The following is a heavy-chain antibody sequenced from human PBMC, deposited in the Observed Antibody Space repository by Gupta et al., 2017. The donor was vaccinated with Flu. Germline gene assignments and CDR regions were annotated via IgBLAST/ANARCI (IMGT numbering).Heavy chain of an antibody. D-gene: IGHD6-13*01. Sequence: QVQLVESGGGVVQPGRSLRLSCAASGFTFSSYGMHWVRQAPGKGLEWVAVISYDGSNKYYADSVKGRFTISRDNSKNTLYLQMNSLRAEDTAVYDCAKWYSSLAYFDYWGQGTLVTVSS. CDR3: AKWYSSLAYFDY. V-gene: IGHV3-30*18. CDR2: ISYDGSNK. J-gene: IGHJ4*02. CDR1: GFTFSSYG.